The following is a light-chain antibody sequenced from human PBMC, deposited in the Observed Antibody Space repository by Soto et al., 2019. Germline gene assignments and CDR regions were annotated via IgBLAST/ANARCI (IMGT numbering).Light chain of an antibody. CDR3: QQYGSSPYT. CDR1: QSVSSSY. CDR2: DAS. V-gene: IGKV3-20*01. J-gene: IGKJ2*01. Sequence: EIVLTQSPGTLSLSPGERATLSCRASQSVSSSYLAWYQQKPGQAPRLLIYDASSRATGIPDRFSGSGSGTDFTLTISRLEPEDVPVYFYQQYGSSPYTCGQGSKVEI.